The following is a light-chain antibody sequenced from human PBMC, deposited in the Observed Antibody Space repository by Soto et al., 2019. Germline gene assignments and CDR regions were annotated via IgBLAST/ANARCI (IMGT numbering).Light chain of an antibody. J-gene: IGKJ1*01. CDR2: DAS. CDR3: QQYNSYPWT. Sequence: DIQMTQSPSTLSASVGDRVTITCRASQSIRSWLAWYQQKPGKAPQLLIYDASNLESGVPSRFSGSGSGTEFTLTISSLQPDDFATYYCQQYNSYPWTFGQGTKVEIK. CDR1: QSIRSW. V-gene: IGKV1-5*01.